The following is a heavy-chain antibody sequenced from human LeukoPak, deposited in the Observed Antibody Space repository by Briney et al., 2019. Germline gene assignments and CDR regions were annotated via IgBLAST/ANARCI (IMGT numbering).Heavy chain of an antibody. Sequence: SETLSLTCTVSGGSISSYYWSWIRQPPGKGLEWIGYIYYSGSTNYNPSLKSRVTISVDTSKSQFSLKLSSVTAADTAVYYCARRLWGIAASWFDPWGQGTLVTVSS. D-gene: IGHD6-13*01. CDR2: IYYSGST. V-gene: IGHV4-59*08. CDR1: GGSISSYY. CDR3: ARRLWGIAASWFDP. J-gene: IGHJ5*02.